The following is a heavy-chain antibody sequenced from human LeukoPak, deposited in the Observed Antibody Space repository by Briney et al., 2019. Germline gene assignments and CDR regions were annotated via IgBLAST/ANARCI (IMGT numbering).Heavy chain of an antibody. J-gene: IGHJ1*01. D-gene: IGHD6-13*01. CDR3: ARGRIAAAGGEYFQH. CDR1: GDTFSSYA. V-gene: IGHV1-69*05. CDR2: INPDIGTA. Sequence: GSSVKVSCKASGDTFSSYAISWVRQAPGQGLEWMGGINPDIGTAIYAQKFQGRVTITRDASTSTAYMELSRLRSEDTAVYYCARGRIAAAGGEYFQHWGQGTLVTVSS.